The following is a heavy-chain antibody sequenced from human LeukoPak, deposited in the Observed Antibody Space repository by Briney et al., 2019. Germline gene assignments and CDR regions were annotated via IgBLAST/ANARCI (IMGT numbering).Heavy chain of an antibody. CDR1: GGSISSYY. CDR3: ATVAVIRGVTYFDY. J-gene: IGHJ4*02. V-gene: IGHV4-59*01. D-gene: IGHD3-10*01. Sequence: PSETLSLTCTVSGGSISSYYWSWIRQPPGKGLEWIAYLFYSGSTDYNPSLESRVTISVDTSKNQFSLKLRSVTAADTAVYYCATVAVIRGVTYFDYWGQGTLLTVSS. CDR2: LFYSGST.